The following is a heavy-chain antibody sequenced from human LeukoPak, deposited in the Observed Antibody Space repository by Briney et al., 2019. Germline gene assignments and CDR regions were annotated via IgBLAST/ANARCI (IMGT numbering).Heavy chain of an antibody. Sequence: SETLSLTCGVSGYSISDGYLWGWIRQPPGKGLEWVGSVHRSGRTYYNPSLKSRAIVSADTSGNYFSLRVTSVTAADTAVYYCARGGFYTTNYFDSCGRGNVVTVTS. J-gene: IGHJ4*02. V-gene: IGHV4-38-2*01. CDR3: ARGGFYTTNYFDS. D-gene: IGHD2-2*02. CDR1: GYSISDGYL. CDR2: VHRSGRT.